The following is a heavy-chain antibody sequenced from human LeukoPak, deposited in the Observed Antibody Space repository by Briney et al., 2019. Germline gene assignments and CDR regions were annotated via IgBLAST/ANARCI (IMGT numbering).Heavy chain of an antibody. Sequence: PGGSLRLSCAASGFTFSSYAMHWVRQAPGKGLEYVSAISSNGGSTYYANSVKGRFTISRDNSKNTLYLQMGSLRAEDMAVYYCASTGYSSGWYGFDYWGQGTLVTVSS. D-gene: IGHD6-19*01. V-gene: IGHV3-64*01. CDR3: ASTGYSSGWYGFDY. CDR1: GFTFSSYA. CDR2: ISSNGGST. J-gene: IGHJ4*02.